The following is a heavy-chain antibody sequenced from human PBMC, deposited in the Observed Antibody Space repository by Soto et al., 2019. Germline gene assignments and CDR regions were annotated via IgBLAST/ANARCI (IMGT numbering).Heavy chain of an antibody. CDR1: GCSISSSSYY. CDR2: IFYSGST. Sequence: SETLSLTCTVSGCSISSSSYYWGWIRQPPGKGLEWIGSIFYSGSTYYNPSLKSRVTISVDTSKNQFSLKLSSVTAADTAVYYCARLLYGSGSWFDPWGQGTLVTVSS. V-gene: IGHV4-39*01. CDR3: ARLLYGSGSWFDP. D-gene: IGHD3-10*01. J-gene: IGHJ5*02.